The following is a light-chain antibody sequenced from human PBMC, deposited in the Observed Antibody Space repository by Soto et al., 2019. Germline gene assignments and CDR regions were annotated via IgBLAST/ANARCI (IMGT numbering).Light chain of an antibody. CDR3: QKYNSAPQT. CDR2: AAS. Sequence: DFQMTQSPSSLSASVGDRVTITCRANEGISNFLAWYQQKPGKAPKLLIYAASKLQSGVPSRFSGSGIGTDFTLTISGLQPEDGATYFCQKYNSAPQTFGQGTKVEI. V-gene: IGKV1-27*01. CDR1: EGISNF. J-gene: IGKJ1*01.